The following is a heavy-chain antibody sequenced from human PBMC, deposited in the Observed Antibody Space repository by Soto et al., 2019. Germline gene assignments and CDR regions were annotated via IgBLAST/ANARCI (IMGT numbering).Heavy chain of an antibody. D-gene: IGHD6-19*01. V-gene: IGHV1-69*13. CDR1: GGIFSSYP. Sequence: SVKVSCKASGGIFSSYPIGWVRQAPGQGLEWMGGIIPIFGITNYAQKFQGRITITADESTTTAYMDLISLTSEDTAVYYCARSAFPQRAVSLYYWGQGTLATV. CDR3: ARSAFPQRAVSLYY. J-gene: IGHJ4*02. CDR2: IIPIFGIT.